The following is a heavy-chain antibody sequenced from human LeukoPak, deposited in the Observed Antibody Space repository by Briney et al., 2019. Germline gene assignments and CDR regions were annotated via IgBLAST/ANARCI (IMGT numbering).Heavy chain of an antibody. V-gene: IGHV4-34*01. CDR2: INHSGST. Sequence: PSETLSLTCAVYGGSFSGYYWSWIRQPPGKGLEWIGEINHSGSTNYNPSLKSRVTISVDTSKNQFSLKLSSVTAADTAVYYCARIGYSYGSHYYYYYYMDVWGKGTTVTISS. CDR1: GGSFSGYY. D-gene: IGHD5-18*01. CDR3: ARIGYSYGSHYYYYYYMDV. J-gene: IGHJ6*03.